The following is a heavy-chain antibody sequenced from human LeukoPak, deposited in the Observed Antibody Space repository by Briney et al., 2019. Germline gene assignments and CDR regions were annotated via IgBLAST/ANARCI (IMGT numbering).Heavy chain of an antibody. J-gene: IGHJ4*02. CDR3: AKDLRHRLRSWVYPPFDY. V-gene: IGHV3-30*02. CDR2: IRYDGSNK. D-gene: IGHD5-12*01. Sequence: GGSLRLSCAASGFTFSSYGMHWVRQAPGKGLEWVAFIRYDGSNKYYADSVKGRFTISRDNSKNTLYLQMNSLRAEDTAVYYCAKDLRHRLRSWVYPPFDYWGQGTLVTVSS. CDR1: GFTFSSYG.